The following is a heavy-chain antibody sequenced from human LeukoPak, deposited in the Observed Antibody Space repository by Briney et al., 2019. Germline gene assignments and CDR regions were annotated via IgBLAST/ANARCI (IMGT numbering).Heavy chain of an antibody. Sequence: SETLSLTCTVPGGSISSSSYYRGWIRQPPGKGLEWIGSIYYSGSTYYNPSLKSRVTISVDTSKNQFSLKLSSVTAADTAVYYCVSGSSWYHYFDYWGQGTLDTVSS. CDR3: VSGSSWYHYFDY. V-gene: IGHV4-39*01. D-gene: IGHD6-13*01. CDR1: GGSISSSSYY. J-gene: IGHJ4*02. CDR2: IYYSGST.